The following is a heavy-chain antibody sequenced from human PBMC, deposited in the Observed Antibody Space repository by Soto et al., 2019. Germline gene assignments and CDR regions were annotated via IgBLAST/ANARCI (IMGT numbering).Heavy chain of an antibody. V-gene: IGHV4-31*03. CDR2: IYYSGSA. D-gene: IGHD3-22*01. J-gene: IGHJ5*02. CDR3: ARVLRYYYDSSGYFNWFDP. Sequence: SETLSLTCTVSGGSISSGGYYWSWIRQHPGKGLEWIGYIYYSGSAYYNPSLKSRVTISVDTSKNQFSLKLSSVTAADTAVYYCARVLRYYYDSSGYFNWFDPWGQGTLVTVSS. CDR1: GGSISSGGYY.